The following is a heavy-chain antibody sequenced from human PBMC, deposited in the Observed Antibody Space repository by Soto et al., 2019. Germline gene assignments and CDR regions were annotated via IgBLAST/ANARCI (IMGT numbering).Heavy chain of an antibody. CDR1: GFAFSRND. CDR3: VTDPNWEWGY. Sequence: LRLSCAASGFAFSRNDMNWVRQRPGKVLEWVSNINYSGVPTYYSDAVKGRFTISRDNSKNILYLEMNSLKVDDTAVYYCVTDPNWEWGYWGQGALVTVSS. CDR2: INYSGVPT. J-gene: IGHJ4*02. D-gene: IGHD1-1*01. V-gene: IGHV3-23*01.